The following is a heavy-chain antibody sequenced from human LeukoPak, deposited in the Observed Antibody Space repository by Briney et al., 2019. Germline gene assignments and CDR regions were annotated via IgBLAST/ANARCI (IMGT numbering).Heavy chain of an antibody. D-gene: IGHD6-19*01. Sequence: GSLRLSCAASGFIFISYAMHWVRQAPGKGLEWVAVISYDGNNNFYADSVKGRFIISRDNSKKTLNLQMFRVRTEDMAVYFCARDRGRQAVAGTYDAFDIWGLGTVVTVSS. CDR2: ISYDGNNN. V-gene: IGHV3-30*04. J-gene: IGHJ3*02. CDR1: GFIFISYA. CDR3: ARDRGRQAVAGTYDAFDI.